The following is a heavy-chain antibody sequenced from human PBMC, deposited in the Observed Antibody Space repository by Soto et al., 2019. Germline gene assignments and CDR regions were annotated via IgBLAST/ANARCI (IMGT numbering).Heavy chain of an antibody. CDR2: ISYDGSNK. CDR3: ARDPESSSWYNFDY. J-gene: IGHJ4*02. V-gene: IGHV3-30-3*01. Sequence: GGSLRLSCAASGFTFSSYAMSWVRQAPGKGLEWVAVISYDGSNKYYADSVKGRFTISRDNSKNTLYLQMNSLRAEDTAVYYCARDPESSSWYNFDYWGQGTLVTVSS. CDR1: GFTFSSYA. D-gene: IGHD6-13*01.